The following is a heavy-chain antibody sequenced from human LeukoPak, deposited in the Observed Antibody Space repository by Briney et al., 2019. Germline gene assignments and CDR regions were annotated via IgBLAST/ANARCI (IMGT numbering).Heavy chain of an antibody. CDR1: GFTFTTFW. CDR3: ARDHRKWPSERPTTPFDY. V-gene: IGHV3-21*01. Sequence: GGSLRLSCATSGFTFTTFWMHWVRQAPGKGLEWVSSISSSSSYIYYADSVKGRFTISRDNAKNSLYLQMNSLRAEDTAVYYCARDHRKWPSERPTTPFDYWGQGTLVTVSS. J-gene: IGHJ4*02. CDR2: ISSSSSYI. D-gene: IGHD1-1*01.